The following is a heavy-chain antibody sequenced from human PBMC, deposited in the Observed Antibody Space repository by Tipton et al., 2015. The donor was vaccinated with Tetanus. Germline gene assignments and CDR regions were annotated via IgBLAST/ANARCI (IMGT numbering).Heavy chain of an antibody. D-gene: IGHD4-23*01. CDR1: GGSITTFY. V-gene: IGHV4-59*06. CDR2: IYYSGSA. J-gene: IGHJ4*02. Sequence: TLSLTCTISGGSITTFYWSWIRQPPGKGLEWIGHIYYSGSAYYNPSLKSRVTISIDTSKNQFSLKLSSVTAADTAVYYCGRVPVDDGAKGGNIDYWGQGTQVTVSS. CDR3: GRVPVDDGAKGGNIDY.